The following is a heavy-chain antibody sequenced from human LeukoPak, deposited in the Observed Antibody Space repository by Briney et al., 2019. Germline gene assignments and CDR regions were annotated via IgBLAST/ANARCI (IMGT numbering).Heavy chain of an antibody. V-gene: IGHV3-30*03. CDR1: GFTFSTYG. CDR2: ISYDGSKE. J-gene: IGHJ3*02. CDR3: ATCLTNSNCRSPNDAFDI. D-gene: IGHD2-8*01. Sequence: GGSLRLSCVASGFTFSTYGIHWVRQAPGKGLEWVAVISYDGSKEHSIDSVKGRFTISRDDSKNTLYLQMNSLRAEDTAVYYCATCLTNSNCRSPNDAFDIWGQGTMVTVSS.